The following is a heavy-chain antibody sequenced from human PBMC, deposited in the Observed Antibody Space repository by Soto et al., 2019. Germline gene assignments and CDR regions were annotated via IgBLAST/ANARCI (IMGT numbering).Heavy chain of an antibody. CDR1: GFTFSSYA. CDR2: ISGSGGST. V-gene: IGHV3-23*01. CDR3: AAHRGGSYEPYYYYGMDV. Sequence: EVQLLESGGGLVQPGGSLRLSCAASGFTFSSYAMSWVRQAPGKGLEWVSAISGSGGSTYYADSEKGRFTISRDNSKNTLYLQMNSLRAEDTAVYYCAAHRGGSYEPYYYYGMDVWGQGTTVTVSS. J-gene: IGHJ6*02. D-gene: IGHD1-26*01.